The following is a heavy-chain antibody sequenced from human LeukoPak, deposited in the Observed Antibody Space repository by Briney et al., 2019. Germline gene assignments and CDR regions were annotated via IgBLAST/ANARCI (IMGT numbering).Heavy chain of an antibody. CDR1: GFNFGTYA. CDR3: ARVGHPNYGSGSYDY. CDR2: LSYDGNNE. V-gene: IGHV3-30*14. Sequence: GTSLRLSCAASGFNFGTYAMHWVRRAPGKGLEWVAVLSYDGNNEYYADSVKGRFTISRENAKNSLYLQMNGLRAGDTAVYYCARVGHPNYGSGSYDYWGQGTLVTVSS. J-gene: IGHJ4*02. D-gene: IGHD3-10*01.